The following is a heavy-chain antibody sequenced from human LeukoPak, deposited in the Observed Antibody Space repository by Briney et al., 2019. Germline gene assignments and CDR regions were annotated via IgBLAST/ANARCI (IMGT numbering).Heavy chain of an antibody. CDR2: FDPEDGET. J-gene: IGHJ4*02. CDR3: PTGSTRRYCSGGSCLFFDY. Sequence: ASVKVSCKVSGYTLTELSMHWVRQAPGKGLEGMGGFDPEDGETIYAQKFQGRVTMTEDTSTDTAYMELSSLRSEDTAVYYCPTGSTRRYCSGGSCLFFDYWGQGTLVTVSS. V-gene: IGHV1-24*01. D-gene: IGHD2-15*01. CDR1: GYTLTELS.